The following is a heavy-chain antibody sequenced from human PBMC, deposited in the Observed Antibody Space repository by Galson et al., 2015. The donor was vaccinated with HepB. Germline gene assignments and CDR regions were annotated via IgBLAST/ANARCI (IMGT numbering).Heavy chain of an antibody. J-gene: IGHJ4*02. V-gene: IGHV1-24*01. CDR3: ATPSYNWNDRTTLYFDY. Sequence: SVKVSCKVSGYTLTELSMHWVRQAPGKGLEWMGGFDPEDGETIYAQKFQGRVTMTEDTSTDTAYMELSSLRSEDTAVYYCATPSYNWNDRTTLYFDYWGQGTLVTVSS. CDR2: FDPEDGET. CDR1: GYTLTELS. D-gene: IGHD1-1*01.